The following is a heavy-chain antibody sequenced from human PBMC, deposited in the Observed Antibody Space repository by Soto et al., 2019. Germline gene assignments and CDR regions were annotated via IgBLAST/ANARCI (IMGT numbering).Heavy chain of an antibody. CDR2: ISYDGSNK. CDR3: AKSRVFWSGYSSTNNWFDP. V-gene: IGHV3-30*18. D-gene: IGHD3-3*01. Sequence: HPGGSLRLSCAASGFTFSSYGMHWVRQAPGKGLEWVAVISYDGSNKYYADSVKGRFTISRDNSKNTLYLQMNSLRAEDTAVYYCAKSRVFWSGYSSTNNWFDPWGQGTLVTVSS. CDR1: GFTFSSYG. J-gene: IGHJ5*02.